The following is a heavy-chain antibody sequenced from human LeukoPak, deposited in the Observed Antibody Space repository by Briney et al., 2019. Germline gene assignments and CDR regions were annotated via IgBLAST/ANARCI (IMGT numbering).Heavy chain of an antibody. Sequence: ASVKVSCKASGYTFTGYYMHWVRQAPGQGLEWMGWINPNSGGTNYAQKFQGWVTMTRDTSTSTVYMELSSLRSEDTAVYYCARGGATAGDYWGQGTLVTVSS. CDR2: INPNSGGT. J-gene: IGHJ4*02. CDR3: ARGGATAGDY. D-gene: IGHD2-21*02. CDR1: GYTFTGYY. V-gene: IGHV1-2*04.